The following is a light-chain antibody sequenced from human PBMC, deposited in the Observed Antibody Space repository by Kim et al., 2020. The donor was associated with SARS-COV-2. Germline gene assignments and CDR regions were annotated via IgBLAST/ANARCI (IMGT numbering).Light chain of an antibody. CDR3: LQHNTYPIT. V-gene: IGKV1-17*01. CDR1: QDIRHD. CDR2: GAS. Sequence: ASVGDRVTITCRASQDIRHDLGWYQQNPGRAPKRLIYGASSLQSGVPSRFIGSGSGTEFTLTISSLQPEDLSTYFCLQHNTYPITFGQGTRLEIK. J-gene: IGKJ5*01.